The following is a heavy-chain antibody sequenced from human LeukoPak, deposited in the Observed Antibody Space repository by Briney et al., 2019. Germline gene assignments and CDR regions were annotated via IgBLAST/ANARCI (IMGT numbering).Heavy chain of an antibody. D-gene: IGHD3-9*01. Sequence: PSETLSLTCTVSGGSISSSSYYWGWIRQPPGKGLEWIGSIYYSGSTYYNPSLKSRVTISVDTSKNQFSLKPSSVTAADTAVYYCARGLRYFDWSSYYNWFDPWGQGTLVTVSS. CDR1: GGSISSSSYY. V-gene: IGHV4-39*01. CDR3: ARGLRYFDWSSYYNWFDP. J-gene: IGHJ5*02. CDR2: IYYSGST.